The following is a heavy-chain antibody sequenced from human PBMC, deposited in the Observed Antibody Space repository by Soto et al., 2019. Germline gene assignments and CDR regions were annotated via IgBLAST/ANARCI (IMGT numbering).Heavy chain of an antibody. J-gene: IGHJ6*02. CDR2: INHSGST. CDR3: ARGVITMVRGHYYYYCMDV. Sequence: ETLSLTCAVYGGSFSGYYWSWIRQPPGKGLEWIGEINHSGSTNYNPSLKSRVTISVDTSKNQFSLKLSSVTAADTAVYYCARGVITMVRGHYYYYCMDVWGQGTTVTVS. V-gene: IGHV4-34*01. CDR1: GGSFSGYY. D-gene: IGHD3-10*01.